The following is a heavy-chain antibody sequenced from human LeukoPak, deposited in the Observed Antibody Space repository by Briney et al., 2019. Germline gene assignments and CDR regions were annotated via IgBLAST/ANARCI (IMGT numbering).Heavy chain of an antibody. Sequence: GGSLRLSCTASGFTFSSYGMSWVRQAPGKGLEWAAFIHYDGSNNYYADSVKGRFTISRDNSKNTLYLQMNTLRAEDTAVYYCARTYFDILTGYNPYFDYWGQGILVTVSS. V-gene: IGHV3-33*08. CDR2: IHYDGSNN. CDR1: GFTFSSYG. CDR3: ARTYFDILTGYNPYFDY. D-gene: IGHD3-9*01. J-gene: IGHJ4*02.